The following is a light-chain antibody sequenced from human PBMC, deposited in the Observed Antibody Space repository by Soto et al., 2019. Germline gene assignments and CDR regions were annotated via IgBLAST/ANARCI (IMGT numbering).Light chain of an antibody. CDR1: QSVSSTY. J-gene: IGKJ4*01. CDR2: GAS. CDR3: QQYGSSPPIY. V-gene: IGKV3-20*01. Sequence: EIVLTQSPGTLSLSPGERATLSCRASQSVSSTYLAWYQQKPGQATRLLIYGASSRATGIPDRFSGSGSGTDFTLTISRVEPEDFAVYYWQQYGSSPPIYLGGGTKVEIK.